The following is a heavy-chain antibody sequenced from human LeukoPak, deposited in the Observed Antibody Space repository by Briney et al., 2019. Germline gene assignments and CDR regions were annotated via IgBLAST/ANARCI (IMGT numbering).Heavy chain of an antibody. CDR1: GFIFSSYT. Sequence: GRSLRLSCEASGFIFSSYTMHWVRQAPGKGLEWVAFISYDGSNKDYADSVKGRFTISRDNSKNTLILQMNSLRADDTAIYYCAKDKASSGWYGMDVWGQGTTVTVSS. CDR2: ISYDGSNK. V-gene: IGHV3-30-3*01. CDR3: AKDKASSGWYGMDV. D-gene: IGHD6-19*01. J-gene: IGHJ6*02.